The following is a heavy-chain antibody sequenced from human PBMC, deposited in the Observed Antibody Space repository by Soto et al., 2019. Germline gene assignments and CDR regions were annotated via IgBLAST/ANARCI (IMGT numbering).Heavy chain of an antibody. CDR2: ISHSGSYI. J-gene: IGHJ3*02. CDR1: GFSFGDYI. Sequence: AQLVESGGSPVKPGGSLRLSCAASGFSFGDYIMNWVRQAPGRGLEWVASISHSGSYIFYADSVKGRFTISRDNSRDSLYLQMNSLRVDDTAIFYCASPRDYCVTTSNCFIAFDIWGQGTRVTVSS. D-gene: IGHD4-17*01. V-gene: IGHV3-21*01. CDR3: ASPRDYCVTTSNCFIAFDI.